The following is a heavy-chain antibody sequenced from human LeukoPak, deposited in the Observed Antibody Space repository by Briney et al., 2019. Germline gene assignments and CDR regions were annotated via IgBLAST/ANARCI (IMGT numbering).Heavy chain of an antibody. V-gene: IGHV3-48*03. CDR2: ISSSGSI. CDR3: ASTNSYDSSGFSNWFDP. J-gene: IGHJ5*02. CDR1: GFTFSNYE. Sequence: PGGSLRLSCAASGFTFSNYEMNWVRQAPGKGLEWVSYISSSGSIYYADSVKGRFTISRDNAKNSLYLQMNSLRAEDTAIYYCASTNSYDSSGFSNWFDPWGQGTLVTVSS. D-gene: IGHD3-22*01.